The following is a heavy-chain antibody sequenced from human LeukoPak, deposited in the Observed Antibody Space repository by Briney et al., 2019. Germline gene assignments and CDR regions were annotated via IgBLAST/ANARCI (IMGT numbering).Heavy chain of an antibody. CDR2: ISRSSRTI. CDR1: GFTFSTSS. Sequence: GGSLRLSCTASGFTFSTSSMNWVRQAPGKGLEWLSFISRSSRTIYYVDSVKGRFTISRDNAKNSLYLQMNSLRVEDTAVYYCARARAGIQAGFDYWGQGTLVTVSS. CDR3: ARARAGIQAGFDY. J-gene: IGHJ4*02. D-gene: IGHD1-1*01. V-gene: IGHV3-48*04.